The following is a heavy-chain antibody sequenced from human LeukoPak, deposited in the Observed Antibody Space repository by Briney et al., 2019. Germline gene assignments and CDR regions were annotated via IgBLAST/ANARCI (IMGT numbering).Heavy chain of an antibody. J-gene: IGHJ4*02. CDR3: ARNSIAAEIFDY. V-gene: IGHV3-48*03. Sequence: GGSLRLSCAASGFTSSSYEMNWVRQAPGKGMEWVSYISSSGSTIYYADSVKGRFTISRDNAKNSLYLQMSSLRAEDTAVYYCARNSIAAEIFDYWGQGTLVTVSS. D-gene: IGHD6-13*01. CDR1: GFTSSSYE. CDR2: ISSSGSTI.